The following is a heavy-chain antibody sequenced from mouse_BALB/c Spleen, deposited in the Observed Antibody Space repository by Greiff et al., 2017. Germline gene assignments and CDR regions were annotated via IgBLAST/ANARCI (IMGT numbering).Heavy chain of an antibody. J-gene: IGHJ1*01. CDR3: AREAYSSSTYWYFDV. CDR1: GFTFSSYG. CDR2: INSNGGST. D-gene: IGHD1-1*01. V-gene: IGHV5-6-3*01. Sequence: EVQLVESGGGLVQPGGSLKLSCAASGFTFSSYGMSWVRQTPDKRLELVATINSNGGSTYYPDSVKGRFTISRDNAKNTLYLQMSSLKSEDTAMYYCAREAYSSSTYWYFDVWGAGTTVTVSS.